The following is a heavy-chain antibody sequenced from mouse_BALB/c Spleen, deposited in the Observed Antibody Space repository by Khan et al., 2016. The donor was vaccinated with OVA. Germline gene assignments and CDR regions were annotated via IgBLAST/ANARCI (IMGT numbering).Heavy chain of an antibody. Sequence: EVELVESGPGLVKPSQSLSLTCTATGYSITSEFAWNWIRQFPGNKLEWMGYISYSGNTRYNPSLKSLISFTRDPSRNQFFLQLNSVTTEDTATYDRARMDYYDYDPFPYWGQGTLVTVSA. CDR1: GYSITSEFA. CDR2: ISYSGNT. CDR3: ARMDYYDYDPFPY. D-gene: IGHD2-4*01. V-gene: IGHV3-2*02. J-gene: IGHJ3*01.